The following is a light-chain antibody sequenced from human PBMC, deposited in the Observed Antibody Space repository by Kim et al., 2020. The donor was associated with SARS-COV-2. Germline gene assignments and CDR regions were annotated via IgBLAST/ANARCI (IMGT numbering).Light chain of an antibody. Sequence: SYELTHPPSVSVSPGQTARITCSGDALPKKYAYWYQQKSGQAPVLVIYEDSKRPSGIPERFSGSSSGTVATLSISGAQVEDEADYYCYSTDSSGNHRVFGGGTQLTVL. J-gene: IGLJ3*02. CDR3: YSTDSSGNHRV. CDR1: ALPKKY. CDR2: EDS. V-gene: IGLV3-10*01.